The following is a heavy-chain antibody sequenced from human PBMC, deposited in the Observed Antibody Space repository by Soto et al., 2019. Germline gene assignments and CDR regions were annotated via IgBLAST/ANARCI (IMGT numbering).Heavy chain of an antibody. J-gene: IGHJ6*02. D-gene: IGHD2-21*01. CDR2: ISTHSSYL. CDR1: GLSLTSYA. CDR3: AIVVSHLGVDV. V-gene: IGHV3-21*02. Sequence: EVQLVESGGGLVKPGGSLRLSCGAAASGLSLTSYAINWVRQAPGKGLEWVASISTHSSYLTYADSVRGRLTISRCVARNSVSLQMNSLRVDDTAVYYCAIVVSHLGVDVWGQGTTVTVSS.